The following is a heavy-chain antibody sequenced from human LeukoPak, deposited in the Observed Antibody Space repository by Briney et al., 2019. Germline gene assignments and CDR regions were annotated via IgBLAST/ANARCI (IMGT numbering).Heavy chain of an antibody. D-gene: IGHD3-10*01. CDR1: GGSISSYY. CDR3: ARGGGPLAARPPFDY. V-gene: IGHV4-59*01. CDR2: IYYSGST. J-gene: IGHJ4*02. Sequence: SETLSLTCTVSGGSISSYYWSWIRQPPGRGLEWIGYIYYSGSTNYNPSLKSRVTISVDTSKNQFSLKLSSVTAADTAVYYCARGGGPLAARPPFDYWGQGTLVTVSS.